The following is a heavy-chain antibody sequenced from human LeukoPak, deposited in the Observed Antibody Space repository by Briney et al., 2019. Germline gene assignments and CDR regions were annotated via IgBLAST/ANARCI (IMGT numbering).Heavy chain of an antibody. D-gene: IGHD3-3*01. CDR2: IKSDGSTI. CDR1: GFTFNNYW. V-gene: IGHV3-74*01. J-gene: IGHJ4*02. CDR3: ARDFLGSIDY. Sequence: GGSLRLSCAAPGFTFNNYWMHWVRQAPGEGLVWVSQIKSDGSTISYADSVKGRFTISRDNAKNTLYLQMNSLRAEATAVYYCARDFLGSIDYWGQGTLVTVSS.